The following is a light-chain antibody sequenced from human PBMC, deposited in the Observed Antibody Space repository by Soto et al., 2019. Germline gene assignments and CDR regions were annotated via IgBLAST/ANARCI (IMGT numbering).Light chain of an antibody. CDR1: SSDIGAYNF. CDR2: DVN. V-gene: IGLV2-14*03. J-gene: IGLJ2*01. Sequence: QSALTQPASVSGPPGQSITISCTGTSSDIGAYNFVSWYQQHPGKAPKLMLYDVNIRPSGVSNRFSGSKSGNTASLTISGLQAEDEADYYCTSSTTSTTMIFGGGTKVTVL. CDR3: TSSTTSTTMI.